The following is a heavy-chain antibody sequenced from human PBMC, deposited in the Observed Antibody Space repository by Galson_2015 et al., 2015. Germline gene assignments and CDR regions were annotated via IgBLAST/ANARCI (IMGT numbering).Heavy chain of an antibody. CDR2: INSDGSST. J-gene: IGHJ5*02. CDR1: GFTFSSYW. D-gene: IGHD3-10*01. CDR3: ARDPNLDITMVRGVIISWGWFDP. V-gene: IGHV3-74*01. Sequence: SLRLSCAASGFTFSSYWMHWVRQAPEKGLVWVSRINSDGSSTSYADFVKGRFTISRDNAKNTLFLQMNSLRAEDTAVYYCARDPNLDITMVRGVIISWGWFDPWGLGTLVTVSS.